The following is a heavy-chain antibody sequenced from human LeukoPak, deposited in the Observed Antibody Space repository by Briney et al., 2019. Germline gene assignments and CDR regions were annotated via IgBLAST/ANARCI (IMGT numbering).Heavy chain of an antibody. V-gene: IGHV4-34*01. CDR3: ARYSPYSSSWEEGFDAFDI. CDR2: INHSGST. Sequence: KTSETLSLTCAVYGGSFSGYYWSWIRQPPGKGLEWIGEINHSGSTNYNPSLKSRVTISVDTSKNQFSLQLNSVTPEDTAVYYCARYSPYSSSWEEGFDAFDIWGQGTMVTVSS. D-gene: IGHD6-13*01. CDR1: GGSFSGYY. J-gene: IGHJ3*02.